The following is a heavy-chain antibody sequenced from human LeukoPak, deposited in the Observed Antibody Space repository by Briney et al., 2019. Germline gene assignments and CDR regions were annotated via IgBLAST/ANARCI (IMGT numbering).Heavy chain of an antibody. CDR3: ARGKVSTYFDY. CDR2: IKQDGSEK. CDR1: GFTFNSYW. J-gene: IGHJ4*02. Sequence: GGSLRLSCAASGFTFNSYWMSWLRQAPGKGLEWVANIKQDGSEKYYVDSVKGRFTNSRDNAKNSLYLQMNSLRAEDTAVYYCARGKVSTYFDYWGQGTLVTVSS. V-gene: IGHV3-7*01. D-gene: IGHD5/OR15-5a*01.